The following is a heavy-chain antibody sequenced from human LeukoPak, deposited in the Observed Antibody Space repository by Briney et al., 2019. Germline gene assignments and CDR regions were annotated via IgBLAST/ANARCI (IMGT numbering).Heavy chain of an antibody. Sequence: GASVKVSCTASGYAFSDHGVNWVRQAPGQGLEWMGWISGYNGHTSYAQKFQGRVMVTKDRSTNTAYLELRSLRSDDTAVYYCARVPNPRNTYGYNDKWGQGTLVTVSS. CDR3: ARVPNPRNTYGYNDK. J-gene: IGHJ4*02. CDR1: GYAFSDHG. V-gene: IGHV1-18*04. CDR2: ISGYNGHT. D-gene: IGHD5-18*01.